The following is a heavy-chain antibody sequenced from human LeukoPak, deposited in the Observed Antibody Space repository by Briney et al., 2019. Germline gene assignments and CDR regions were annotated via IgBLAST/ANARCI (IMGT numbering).Heavy chain of an antibody. J-gene: IGHJ3*02. CDR2: INPSGGST. V-gene: IGHV1-46*01. CDR1: GYTFTSYY. Sequence: ASVKVSCKASGYTFTSYYMHWVRQAPGQGLEWMGIINPSGGSTSYAQKFQGRVTMTRDTSTSTVYMELSSLTSDDTAVYFCATWGLHFDIWGQGTMVIVAS. D-gene: IGHD3-16*01. CDR3: ATWGLHFDI.